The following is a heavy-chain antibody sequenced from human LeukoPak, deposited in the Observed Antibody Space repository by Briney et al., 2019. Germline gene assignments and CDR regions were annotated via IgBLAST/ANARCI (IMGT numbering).Heavy chain of an antibody. CDR2: IYGGGGT. CDR1: GFTVSSNY. Sequence: GGSLRLSCAASGFTVSSNYMSWVRQAPGKGLEWVSVIYGGGGTYYADSVKGRFTISRDNSKNTLYLQMNSLRAEDTAVYYCARGNPLEDYFDYWGQGTLVTVSS. J-gene: IGHJ4*02. V-gene: IGHV3-53*01. CDR3: ARGNPLEDYFDY. D-gene: IGHD5-24*01.